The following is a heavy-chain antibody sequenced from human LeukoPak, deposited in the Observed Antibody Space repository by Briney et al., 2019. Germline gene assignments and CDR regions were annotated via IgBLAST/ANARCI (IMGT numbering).Heavy chain of an antibody. D-gene: IGHD3-10*01. CDR1: GFTFSSYA. Sequence: GGSLRLSCAASGFTFSSYAMSWVRRAPGEGLEWVSTISYSGDSTYYADSVKGRFTISRDNSKNTLCLLMNSLRAEDTAVYYCAKVPYSDYGSGRPPFMDVWGQGTTVAVSS. J-gene: IGHJ6*02. CDR2: ISYSGDST. V-gene: IGHV3-23*01. CDR3: AKVPYSDYGSGRPPFMDV.